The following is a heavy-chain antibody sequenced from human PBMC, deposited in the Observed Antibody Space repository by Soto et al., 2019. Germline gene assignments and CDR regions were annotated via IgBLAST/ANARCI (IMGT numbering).Heavy chain of an antibody. D-gene: IGHD2-2*01. CDR3: AREGLVLVPTTVNSDYYYYAMDV. J-gene: IGHJ6*02. Sequence: SVKVSCKASGFTFTSSAVQWVRQARGQRLEWIGWIVVGSGNTNYAQKFEGRVTITADESTSTAYMELSSLRSDDTAVYYCAREGLVLVPTTVNSDYYYYAMDVWGQGTTVTVSS. V-gene: IGHV1-58*01. CDR1: GFTFTSSA. CDR2: IVVGSGNT.